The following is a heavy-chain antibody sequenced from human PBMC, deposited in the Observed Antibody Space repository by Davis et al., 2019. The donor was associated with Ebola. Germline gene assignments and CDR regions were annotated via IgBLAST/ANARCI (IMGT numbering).Heavy chain of an antibody. J-gene: IGHJ4*02. CDR1: GGSFSGYY. CDR2: IFRTGAT. D-gene: IGHD6-6*01. Sequence: MPSETLSLTCAVYGGSFSGYYWSWIRQPPGKGLEWMGSIFRTGATSYNPSLKSRVTISLDTSKNHFSLKLSSVTAADTAVYYCARQSSSSWGDYWGQGTLVTVSS. CDR3: ARQSSSSWGDY. V-gene: IGHV4-34*12.